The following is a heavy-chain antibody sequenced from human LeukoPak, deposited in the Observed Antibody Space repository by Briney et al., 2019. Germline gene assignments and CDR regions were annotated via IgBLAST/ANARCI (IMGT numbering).Heavy chain of an antibody. CDR3: AARGYCSGTSCLLEY. D-gene: IGHD2-2*01. CDR1: GFTFSSYW. Sequence: GGSLRLSCAASGFTFSSYWMHWARQAPGKGLVWVSRINSDGSNTNYADSVKGRFTISRDNAKNTLYVQMNSLRAEDTAVYYCAARGYCSGTSCLLEYWGQGTLVTVSS. CDR2: INSDGSNT. J-gene: IGHJ4*02. V-gene: IGHV3-74*01.